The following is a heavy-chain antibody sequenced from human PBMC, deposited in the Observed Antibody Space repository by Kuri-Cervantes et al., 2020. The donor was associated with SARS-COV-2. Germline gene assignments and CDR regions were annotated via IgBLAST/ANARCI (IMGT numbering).Heavy chain of an antibody. Sequence: SETLSLTCTVSGGSISSYYWSWIRQPAGKGLEWIGRIYTSGSTNYNPSLKSRVTMSVDTSKNQFSLKLSSVTAADTAVYYCATQGGSGYYGAFDIWGQGTMVTVSS. CDR2: IYTSGST. D-gene: IGHD3-3*01. J-gene: IGHJ3*02. V-gene: IGHV4-4*07. CDR3: ATQGGSGYYGAFDI. CDR1: GGSISSYY.